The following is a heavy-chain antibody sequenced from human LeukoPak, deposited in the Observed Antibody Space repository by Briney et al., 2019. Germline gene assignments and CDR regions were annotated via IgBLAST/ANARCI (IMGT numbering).Heavy chain of an antibody. D-gene: IGHD3-22*01. CDR1: GFTFSIYA. CDR3: FRDGSGFPT. Sequence: PGGSLRLSCAASGFTFSIYAMSWVRQAPGKGPEWVSTISGTGVSTYYADSVKGRFTISRDNSKNTLYLQMNSLRAEDTAAYYCFRDGSGFPTWGQGTLVTVSS. J-gene: IGHJ5*02. CDR2: ISGTGVST. V-gene: IGHV3-23*01.